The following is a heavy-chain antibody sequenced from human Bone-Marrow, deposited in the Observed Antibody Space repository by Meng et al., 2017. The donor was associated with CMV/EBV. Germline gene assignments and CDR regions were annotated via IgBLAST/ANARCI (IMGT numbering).Heavy chain of an antibody. CDR1: GYTFRTYG. J-gene: IGHJ5*02. V-gene: IGHV1-18*01. D-gene: IGHD3-3*01. CDR3: ARDRFMERPGWFDP. Sequence: KASGYTFRTYGLSWVRKAPGQGLEWLGWISVYNGNTQYTQKFQDRVIMTTDTSTSIAYMELRSLRSDDTAVYYCARDRFMERPGWFDPWGQGTLVTVSS. CDR2: ISVYNGNT.